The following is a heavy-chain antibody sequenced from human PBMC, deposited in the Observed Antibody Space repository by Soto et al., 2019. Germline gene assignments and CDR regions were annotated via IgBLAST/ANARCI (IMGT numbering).Heavy chain of an antibody. CDR1: GFTFSSYD. V-gene: IGHV3-13*01. D-gene: IGHD4-17*01. Sequence: GGSLRLSSAASGFTFSSYDMHWVRQATGKALEWVSAIGTAGDTYYPGSVKGRFTISRENAKNSLYLQMNSLRAGDTAVYYCARGYRTRSSYGDYVSHYFDYWGQGTLVTVSS. J-gene: IGHJ4*02. CDR2: IGTAGDT. CDR3: ARGYRTRSSYGDYVSHYFDY.